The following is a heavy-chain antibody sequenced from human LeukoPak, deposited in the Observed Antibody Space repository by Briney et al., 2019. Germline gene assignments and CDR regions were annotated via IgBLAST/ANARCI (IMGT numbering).Heavy chain of an antibody. V-gene: IGHV3-23*01. CDR2: ISGGRDST. CDR3: ANINWNALDWFDP. Sequence: AISGGRDSTYYAGFVTGPFTISRDHSKSTLYLQMTSLRADDPAVYLCANINWNALDWFDPWGQGTLVTVSS. D-gene: IGHD1-20*01. J-gene: IGHJ5*02.